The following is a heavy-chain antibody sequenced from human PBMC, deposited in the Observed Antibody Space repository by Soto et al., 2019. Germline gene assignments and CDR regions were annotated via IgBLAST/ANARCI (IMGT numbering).Heavy chain of an antibody. D-gene: IGHD5-12*01. CDR2: IIPIFGTA. Sequence: GASVKVSCKASGGTFSSYAISWVRQAPGQGLEWMGGIIPIFGTANYAQKFQGRVTITADESTSTAYMELSSLRSEDTAVYYCARVSTDIVATIPGVSFDYWGQGTLVTVSS. V-gene: IGHV1-69*13. J-gene: IGHJ4*02. CDR1: GGTFSSYA. CDR3: ARVSTDIVATIPGVSFDY.